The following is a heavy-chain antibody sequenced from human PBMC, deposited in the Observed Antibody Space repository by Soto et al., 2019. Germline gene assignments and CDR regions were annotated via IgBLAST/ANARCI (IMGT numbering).Heavy chain of an antibody. CDR2: IIPIFGTA. Sequence: QVQLVQSGAEVKKPGSSVKVSCKASGGTFSSYAISWVRQAPGQGLEWMGGIIPIFGTANYAQKFQGRVTITADESTSKAYMELSSLRSEGTAVYYCARDRYCSGGSCYQRRKDNWFDPWGQGTLVTVSS. J-gene: IGHJ5*02. V-gene: IGHV1-69*01. CDR3: ARDRYCSGGSCYQRRKDNWFDP. CDR1: GGTFSSYA. D-gene: IGHD2-15*01.